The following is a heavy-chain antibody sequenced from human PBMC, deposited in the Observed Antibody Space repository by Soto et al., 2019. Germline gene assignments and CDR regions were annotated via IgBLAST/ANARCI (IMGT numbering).Heavy chain of an antibody. D-gene: IGHD3-9*01. Sequence: SETLSLTCTVSGGSISSSSYYWGRIRQPPGKGLEWIGSIYYSGSTYYNPSLKSRVTISVDTSKNQFSLKLSSVTAADTAVYYCARLVDFDILTGYYKNWFDPWGQGTLVTVSS. CDR1: GGSISSSSYY. V-gene: IGHV4-39*01. CDR2: IYYSGST. J-gene: IGHJ5*02. CDR3: ARLVDFDILTGYYKNWFDP.